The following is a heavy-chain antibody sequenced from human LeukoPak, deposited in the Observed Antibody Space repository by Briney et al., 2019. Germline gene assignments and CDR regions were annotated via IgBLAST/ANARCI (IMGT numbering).Heavy chain of an antibody. CDR3: AREEDCTDGVCFPTTFDY. J-gene: IGHJ4*02. CDR1: GFTFDDYV. CDR2: INWNSGSI. D-gene: IGHD2-8*01. V-gene: IGHV3-9*01. Sequence: GRSLRLSCAASGFTFDDYVMHWVRQAPGKGLEWVSGINWNSGSIAYAGSVKGRFTISRDNAKNSLYLQMNSLRAEDTAVYYCAREEDCTDGVCFPTTFDYWGQGTLVTVSS.